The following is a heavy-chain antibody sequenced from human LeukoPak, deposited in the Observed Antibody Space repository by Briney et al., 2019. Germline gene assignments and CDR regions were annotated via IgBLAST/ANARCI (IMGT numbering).Heavy chain of an antibody. D-gene: IGHD1-26*01. J-gene: IGHJ5*02. CDR2: IIPIFGTA. V-gene: IGHV1-69*05. CDR1: GGTFSRYA. Sequence: GASVKVSCKASGGTFSRYAISWVRQAPGQGLGWMGGIIPIFGTANHAQKFQGRVTMTRDTSTSTVYMELSSLRSEDTAVYYCARGDSGSYYFWFDPWGQGTLVTVSS. CDR3: ARGDSGSYYFWFDP.